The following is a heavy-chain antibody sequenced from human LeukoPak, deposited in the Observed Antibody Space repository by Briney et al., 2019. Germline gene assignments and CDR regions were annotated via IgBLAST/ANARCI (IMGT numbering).Heavy chain of an antibody. V-gene: IGHV4-34*01. CDR3: ARVDDY. J-gene: IGHJ4*02. CDR2: INQSGST. Sequence: LETLSLNCAVSGGSFSGHSWAWIRQPPGKGLEWIGEINQSGSTNYSPSLKSRVTISIDTSKNQFSLKLSSVTAADAAVYYCARVDDYWGQGTLVTVSS. CDR1: GGSFSGHS.